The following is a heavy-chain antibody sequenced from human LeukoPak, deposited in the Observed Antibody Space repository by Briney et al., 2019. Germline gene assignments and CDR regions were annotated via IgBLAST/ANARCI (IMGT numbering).Heavy chain of an antibody. CDR2: MNPNSGNT. J-gene: IGHJ6*02. D-gene: IGHD3-10*01. CDR3: ARPRFIPYYYGMDV. Sequence: ASVKVSCKASGYTFTSYDINWVRQATGQGLEWMGWMNPNSGNTGYAQKFQGRVTMTRNTSISTAYMELSSLRPEDTAVYYCARPRFIPYYYGMDVWGQGTTVTVSS. V-gene: IGHV1-8*01. CDR1: GYTFTSYD.